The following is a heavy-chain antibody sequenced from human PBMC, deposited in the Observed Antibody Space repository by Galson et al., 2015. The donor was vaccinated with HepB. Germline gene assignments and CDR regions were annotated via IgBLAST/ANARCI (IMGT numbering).Heavy chain of an antibody. Sequence: SLRLSCAASGFTFSIYRMYWVRQAPGKGLVWVSRIGSDESSTNYADSVKGRFTISRDNARDTLYLQMNSLRAEDTAVYYCATYSSGDAYFAYWGQGTLVTVSS. CDR3: ATYSSGDAYFAY. V-gene: IGHV3-74*01. J-gene: IGHJ4*02. CDR2: IGSDESST. D-gene: IGHD3-22*01. CDR1: GFTFSIYR.